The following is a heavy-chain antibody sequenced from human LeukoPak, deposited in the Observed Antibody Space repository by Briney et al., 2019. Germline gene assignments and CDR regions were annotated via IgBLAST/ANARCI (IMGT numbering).Heavy chain of an antibody. V-gene: IGHV1-3*01. D-gene: IGHD3-22*01. CDR1: GYTFTSYA. CDR2: INAGNGNT. J-gene: IGHJ4*02. CDR3: ARAHSSGYYELKFDY. Sequence: GASVKVSCKASGYTFTSYAIHWVRQAPGQRLEWIGWINAGNGNTKYSQKFQGSVTITRDTSASTAYMELSSLRSEDTAVYYCARAHSSGYYELKFDYWGQGTLVTVSS.